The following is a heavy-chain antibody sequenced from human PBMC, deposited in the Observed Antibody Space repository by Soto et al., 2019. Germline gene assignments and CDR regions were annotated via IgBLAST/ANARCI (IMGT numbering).Heavy chain of an antibody. CDR3: GNVMILRFLEWSTLDDP. V-gene: IGHV3-23*01. CDR2: ISVAGDST. J-gene: IGHJ5*02. CDR1: GFTFSNYA. Sequence: EVQLLESGGGLVQPGGSLRLSCAASGFTFSNYALTWVRQAPGKGLEWVAAISVAGDSTFYADSVKGRFTMSRDNSKNTVHLQMNSLTAEDTAVYYCGNVMILRFLEWSTLDDPWGQGTLVTVSS. D-gene: IGHD3-3*01.